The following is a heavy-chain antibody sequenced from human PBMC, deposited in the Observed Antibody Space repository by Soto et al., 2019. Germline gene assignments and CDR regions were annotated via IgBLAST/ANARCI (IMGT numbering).Heavy chain of an antibody. V-gene: IGHV3-30*18. CDR2: ISYDGSNK. D-gene: IGHD3-9*01. CDR3: AKADVLRYFDNAFDI. CDR1: GFTFSSYG. Sequence: GGSLRLSCAASGFTFSSYGMHWVRQAPGKGLEWVAVISYDGSNKYYADSVKGRFTISRDNSKNTLYLQMNSLRAEDTAVYYCAKADVLRYFDNAFDIWGQGTMVTVSS. J-gene: IGHJ3*02.